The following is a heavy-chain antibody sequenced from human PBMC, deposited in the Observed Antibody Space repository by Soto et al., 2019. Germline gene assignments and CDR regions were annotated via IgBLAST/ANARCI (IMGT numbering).Heavy chain of an antibody. Sequence: ASVKVSCKASGYIFTNNDVNWVRQATGQGLEWMGWISAYNGNTNYAQKLQGRVTMTTDTSTSTAYMELRSLRSDDTAVYYCARDRCGEMATILLDYWG. CDR1: GYIFTNND. D-gene: IGHD5-12*01. CDR2: ISAYNGNT. J-gene: IGHJ4*01. V-gene: IGHV1-18*01. CDR3: ARDRCGEMATILLDY.